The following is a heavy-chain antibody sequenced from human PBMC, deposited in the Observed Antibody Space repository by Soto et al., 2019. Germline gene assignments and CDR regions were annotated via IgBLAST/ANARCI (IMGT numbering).Heavy chain of an antibody. CDR1: GFSFSNSG. Sequence: GGSLRLSCTASGFSFSNSGIQWVRQTPGKGLEWVALISFDGDKYYVDSVKGRFTISRDNPTNTVYLQMNRLRPEDTGAYYCARDYARGWCQFWGQGTLVTVSS. CDR3: ARDYARGWCQF. V-gene: IGHV3-30*03. J-gene: IGHJ4*02. CDR2: ISFDGDK. D-gene: IGHD2-8*02.